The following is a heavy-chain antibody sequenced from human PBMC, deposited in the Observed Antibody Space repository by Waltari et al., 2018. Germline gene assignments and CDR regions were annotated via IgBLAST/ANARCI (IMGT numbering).Heavy chain of an antibody. V-gene: IGHV3-21*02. D-gene: IGHD1-26*01. CDR1: GFTFSRYS. Sequence: EVQLVESGGGLVKPGGSLRLSCAASGFTFSRYSMNWVRQAPGRGRGGVAASRVFVGDRFYADSGRGRFTVSRDNAMLYLQMDSLRVEDTAIYYCARGEQEMSFSKYYYGMDVWGQGTMVTVSS. J-gene: IGHJ6*02. CDR3: ARGEQEMSFSKYYYGMDV. CDR2: SRVFVGDR.